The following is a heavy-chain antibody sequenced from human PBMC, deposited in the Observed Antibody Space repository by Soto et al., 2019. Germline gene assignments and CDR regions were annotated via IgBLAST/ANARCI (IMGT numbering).Heavy chain of an antibody. Sequence: GGSLRLSCAASGFTFSSYSMNWVRQAPGKGLEWVSYISSSSSTIYYADSVKGRFTISRDNAKNSLYLQMNSLRADDTAVYYCARDRHSNPFDYWGQGTLVTVSS. V-gene: IGHV3-48*01. CDR1: GFTFSSYS. CDR3: ARDRHSNPFDY. D-gene: IGHD4-4*01. J-gene: IGHJ4*02. CDR2: ISSSSSTI.